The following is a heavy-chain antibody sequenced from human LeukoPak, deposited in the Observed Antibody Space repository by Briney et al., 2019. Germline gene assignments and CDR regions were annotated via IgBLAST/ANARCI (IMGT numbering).Heavy chain of an antibody. V-gene: IGHV1-2*02. CDR1: GYTFTGYY. J-gene: IGHJ5*02. CDR3: ARPIRNYGSGSYGLWFDP. CDR2: INPNSGGT. Sequence: AASVKVSCKASGYTFTGYYMHWVRQAPGQGLEWVGWINPNSGGTNYAQKFQGRVTMTRDTSISTAYMELSRLRSDDTAVYYCARPIRNYGSGSYGLWFDPWGQGTLVTVSS. D-gene: IGHD3-10*01.